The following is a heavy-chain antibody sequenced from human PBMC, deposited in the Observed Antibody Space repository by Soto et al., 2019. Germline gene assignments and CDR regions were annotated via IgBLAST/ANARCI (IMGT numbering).Heavy chain of an antibody. D-gene: IGHD6-6*01. J-gene: IGHJ5*02. CDR3: ARKYSSSSWFDP. Sequence: QVQLVQSGAEMKKPGASVKVSCKASGYTLSSYGISWGRQAPGQGLEWMGWFSAYNGNTDYAQNLQGRVTMTTDPSTSTAYMELRSLRSDDTAVYYCARKYSSSSWFDPWGQGTLVTVSS. CDR2: FSAYNGNT. CDR1: GYTLSSYG. V-gene: IGHV1-18*01.